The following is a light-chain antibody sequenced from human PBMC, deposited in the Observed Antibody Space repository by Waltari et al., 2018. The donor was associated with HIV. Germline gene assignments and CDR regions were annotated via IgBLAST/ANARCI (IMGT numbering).Light chain of an antibody. Sequence: QSVLTQPPSASGAPGQKFTISCSGSRSNIGSNYVYWYQQLPGAAPKLLIYRNKQRPAGVPDRFSGSKSGTSASLAVSGLRSEDEGHYYCATWDDSLSGRVFGGGTKLTVL. CDR3: ATWDDSLSGRV. V-gene: IGLV1-47*01. CDR1: RSNIGSNY. CDR2: RNK. J-gene: IGLJ3*02.